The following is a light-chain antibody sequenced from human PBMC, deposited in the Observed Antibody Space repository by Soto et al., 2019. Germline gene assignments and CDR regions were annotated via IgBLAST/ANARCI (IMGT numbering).Light chain of an antibody. CDR2: DAA. V-gene: IGKV3-11*01. CDR3: QQRSNWPIFT. J-gene: IGKJ3*01. Sequence: EIVLTQSPGTLSLFPGERATLSCRASQSVSDFLAWYQQKPGQAPRLLIYDAAKRAPGIPARFSGSGSVTDFTLTISSLEPEDSAVYYCQQRSNWPIFTFGPGNKV. CDR1: QSVSDF.